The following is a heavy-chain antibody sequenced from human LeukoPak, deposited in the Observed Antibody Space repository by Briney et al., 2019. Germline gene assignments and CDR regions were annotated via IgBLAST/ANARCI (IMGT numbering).Heavy chain of an antibody. CDR3: TRDRGYNWNDLPIAY. CDR2: IRSKACGGTT. V-gene: IGHV3-49*04. J-gene: IGHJ4*02. D-gene: IGHD1-1*01. CDR1: GFTFGDYA. Sequence: GGSLRLSCTASGFTFGDYAMSWVRQAPGKGLEWVGFIRSKACGGTTEYAASVKGRFTISRDDSKSIAYLQMNSLKTEDTAVYYCTRDRGYNWNDLPIAYWGQGTLVTVSS.